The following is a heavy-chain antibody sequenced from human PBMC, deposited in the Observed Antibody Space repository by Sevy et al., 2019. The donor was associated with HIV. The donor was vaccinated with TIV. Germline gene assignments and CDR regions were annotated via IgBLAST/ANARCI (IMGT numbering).Heavy chain of an antibody. V-gene: IGHV3-21*01. CDR3: ARVPDSGGRGRADY. CDR2: ISSSGVYE. J-gene: IGHJ4*02. Sequence: GGSLRLSCAASGYSFNTYTFYWVRQAPGEGLEWISSISSSGVYEYYADSVRGRFTISRDNAKNSLSLQMNGLRVEDTGVYFCARVPDSGGRGRADYWCQGTRVTVSS. D-gene: IGHD1-26*01. CDR1: GYSFNTYT.